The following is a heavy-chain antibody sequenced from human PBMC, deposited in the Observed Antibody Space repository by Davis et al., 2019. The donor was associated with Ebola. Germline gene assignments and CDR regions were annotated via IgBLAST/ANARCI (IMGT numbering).Heavy chain of an antibody. J-gene: IGHJ3*02. Sequence: ASVKVSCKASGYSLNHYAISWVRQAPGQGLEWMGRSSSYNGNTNYAQKVQGRVTMTTDTSTGTAYLDLRSLRYDDTPVYFCARTSMVGTTTTASEIWGQGTLVTVSS. CDR2: SSSYNGNT. V-gene: IGHV1-18*01. CDR3: ARTSMVGTTTTASEI. D-gene: IGHD1-26*01. CDR1: GYSLNHYA.